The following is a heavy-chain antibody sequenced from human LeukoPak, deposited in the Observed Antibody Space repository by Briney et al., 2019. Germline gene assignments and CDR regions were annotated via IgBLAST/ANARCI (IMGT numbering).Heavy chain of an antibody. J-gene: IGHJ5*02. CDR1: GGSISSSSYY. CDR3: ARVQLRNWFDP. D-gene: IGHD2-2*01. CDR2: IYYSGST. V-gene: IGHV4-39*07. Sequence: SETLSLTCTVSGGSISSSSYYWGWIRQPPGKGLEWIGCIYYSGSTYYNPSLKSRVTISVDTSKNQFSLKLSSATAADTAVYYCARVQLRNWFDPWGQGTLVTVSS.